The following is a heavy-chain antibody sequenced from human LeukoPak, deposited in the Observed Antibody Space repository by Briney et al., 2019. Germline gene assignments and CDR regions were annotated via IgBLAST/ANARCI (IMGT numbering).Heavy chain of an antibody. CDR1: GGTFSSYA. J-gene: IGHJ6*03. CDR2: IIPIFGTA. CDR3: ARAARGGIYYYYYYYMDV. D-gene: IGHD2-15*01. V-gene: IGHV1-69*01. Sequence: ASVKVSCKASGGTFSSYAISWVRQAPGQGLEWMGGIIPIFGTANYAQKFQGRVTITADESTSTAYMELSSLRSEDTAVYYCARAARGGIYYYYYYYMDVWGKGTTVAVSS.